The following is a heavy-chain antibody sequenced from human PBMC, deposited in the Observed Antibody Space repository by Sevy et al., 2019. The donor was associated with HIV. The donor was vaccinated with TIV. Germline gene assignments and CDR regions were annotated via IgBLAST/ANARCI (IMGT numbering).Heavy chain of an antibody. J-gene: IGHJ4*02. Sequence: GGSLRLSCAASGFTFSKYSMSWVRQPPGKGLEWVSTLSFGCGEINHADSVKGRFTISRDNSKNSLYLQMNNLRAEDTAVYYCAREGCTKPHDYWGQGTLVTCSS. CDR3: AREGCTKPHDY. CDR2: LSFGCGEI. V-gene: IGHV3-23*01. CDR1: GFTFSKYS. D-gene: IGHD2-8*01.